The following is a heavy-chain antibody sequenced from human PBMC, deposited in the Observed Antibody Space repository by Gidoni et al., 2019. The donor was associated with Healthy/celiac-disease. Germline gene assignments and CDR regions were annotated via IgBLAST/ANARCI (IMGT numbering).Heavy chain of an antibody. V-gene: IGHV1-8*01. Sequence: QVQLVQSGAEVKKPGASVTVSCKASGYTFTSYDINWVRQATGQGLEWMGWMNPNSGNTGYAQKFQGRVTMTRNTSISTAYMELSSLRSEDTAVYYCARTRPTSSWYWNYYYGMDVWGQGTTVTVSS. CDR1: GYTFTSYD. D-gene: IGHD6-13*01. CDR3: ARTRPTSSWYWNYYYGMDV. CDR2: MNPNSGNT. J-gene: IGHJ6*02.